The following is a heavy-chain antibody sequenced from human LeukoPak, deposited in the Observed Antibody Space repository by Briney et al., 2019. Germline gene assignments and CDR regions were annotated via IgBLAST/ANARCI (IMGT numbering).Heavy chain of an antibody. Sequence: GGSLRLSCAASGFTFSSYEMNWVRQAPGKGLEWGSYISSSGSTIYYADSVKGRFTISRDNAKNSLYLQMNSLRAEDTAVYYCARDHSYYYDSSGYPNWFDPWGQGTLVTVSS. V-gene: IGHV3-48*03. CDR2: ISSSGSTI. J-gene: IGHJ5*02. D-gene: IGHD3-22*01. CDR3: ARDHSYYYDSSGYPNWFDP. CDR1: GFTFSSYE.